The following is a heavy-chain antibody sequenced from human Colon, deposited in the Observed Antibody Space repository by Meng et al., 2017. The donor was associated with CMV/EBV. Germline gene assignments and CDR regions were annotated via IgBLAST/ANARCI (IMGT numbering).Heavy chain of an antibody. V-gene: IGHV1-8*03. D-gene: IGHD6-19*01. Sequence: ASVKVSCKASGYTFTSYDIHWVRQATGQGLEWMGWMNPNSGNTGYAQKFQGRVTITRNTSISTAYMELSSLRSEDTAVYYCARAPPYSSGWYFRRGYFDLWGRGTLVTVSS. CDR3: ARAPPYSSGWYFRRGYFDL. CDR1: GYTFTSYD. J-gene: IGHJ2*01. CDR2: MNPNSGNT.